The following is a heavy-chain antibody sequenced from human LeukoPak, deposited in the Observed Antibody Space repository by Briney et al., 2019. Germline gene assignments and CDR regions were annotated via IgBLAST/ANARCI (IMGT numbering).Heavy chain of an antibody. J-gene: IGHJ4*02. CDR1: GYTFTSYG. V-gene: IGHV1-18*01. D-gene: IGHD4-11*01. Sequence: ASVKVSCKASGYTFTSYGISWVRQAPGQGLEWMGWISAYNGNTNYAQKLQGRVTITADESTSTAYMELSSLRSEDTAVYYCAMTTVLKVDYWGQGTLVTVSS. CDR2: ISAYNGNT. CDR3: AMTTVLKVDY.